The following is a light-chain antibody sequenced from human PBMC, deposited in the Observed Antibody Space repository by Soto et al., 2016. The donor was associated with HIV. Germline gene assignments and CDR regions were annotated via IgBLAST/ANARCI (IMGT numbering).Light chain of an antibody. V-gene: IGKV1-6*01. CDR1: QGIRND. CDR3: QQYYSTLLT. Sequence: AIQMTQSPSSLSASVGDRDTITCRASQGIRNDLGWYQQKPGKAPKLLIYAASSLQSGVPSRFSGSGSGTDFTLTISSLQPEDIATYYCQQYYSTLLTFGGGTNVEIK. CDR2: AAS. J-gene: IGKJ4*01.